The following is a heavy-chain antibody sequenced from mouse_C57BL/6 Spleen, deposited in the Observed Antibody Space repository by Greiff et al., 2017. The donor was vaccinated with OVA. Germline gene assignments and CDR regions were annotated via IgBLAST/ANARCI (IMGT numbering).Heavy chain of an antibody. CDR3: ARSGAYYSNYGWYFDV. D-gene: IGHD2-5*01. V-gene: IGHV1-26*01. CDR2: INPNNGGT. J-gene: IGHJ1*03. Sequence: EVQLQQSGPELVKPGASVKISCKASGYTFTDYYMNWVKQSHGKSLEWIGDINPNNGGTSYNQKFKGKATLTVDKSSSTAYMELRSLTSEDSAVYYCARSGAYYSNYGWYFDVWGTGTTVTVSS. CDR1: GYTFTDYY.